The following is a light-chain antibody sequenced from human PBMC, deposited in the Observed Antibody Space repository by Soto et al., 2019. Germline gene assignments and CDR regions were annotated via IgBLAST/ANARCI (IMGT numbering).Light chain of an antibody. CDR2: LAS. CDR3: MQGVQMPPIT. J-gene: IGKJ5*01. V-gene: IGKV2-28*01. Sequence: EIVLTQSPATLSLSPGERAALSCRASESLSWYFAWYFQKPGQSPQLLIHLASNRASGVPVRFSGSGSGTDFTLNIGSVEAEDVGLYYCMQGVQMPPITFGQGTRLEIK. CDR1: ESLSWY.